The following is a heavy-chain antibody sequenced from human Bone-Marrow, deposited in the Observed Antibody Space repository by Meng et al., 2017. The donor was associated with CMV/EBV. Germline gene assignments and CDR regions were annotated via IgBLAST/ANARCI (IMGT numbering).Heavy chain of an antibody. J-gene: IGHJ4*02. V-gene: IGHV5-51*01. CDR1: GYSFTSYW. Sequence: GSLRLSCKGSGYSFTSYWIGWVRQMPGKGLEWMGIIYPGDSDTRYSPSFQGQVTISADKSISTAYLQWSSLKASDTAMYYCARGVVPAATPFDYWGQGTLVTVSS. CDR2: IYPGDSDT. CDR3: ARGVVPAATPFDY. D-gene: IGHD2-2*01.